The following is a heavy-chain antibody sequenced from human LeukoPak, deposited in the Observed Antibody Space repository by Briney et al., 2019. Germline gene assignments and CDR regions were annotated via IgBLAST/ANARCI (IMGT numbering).Heavy chain of an antibody. D-gene: IGHD1-1*01. V-gene: IGHV4-59*12. Sequence: KTSETLSLTCTVSGGSISSYYWSWIRQPPGKGLEWIGYIYYSGSTNYNPSLKSRVTISVDTSKNQFSLKLSSVTAADTAVYYCAKSRTGTTPTPIDYWGQGTLVTVSS. J-gene: IGHJ4*02. CDR1: GGSISSYY. CDR3: AKSRTGTTPTPIDY. CDR2: IYYSGST.